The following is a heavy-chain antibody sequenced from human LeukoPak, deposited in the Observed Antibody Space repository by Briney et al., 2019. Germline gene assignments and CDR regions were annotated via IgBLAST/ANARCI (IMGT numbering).Heavy chain of an antibody. CDR1: GGSISSYY. CDR2: IYYSGST. Sequence: SETLSLTCTVSGGSISSYYWSWIRQPPGKGLEWIGYIYYSGSTNYNPSLKSRVTISVDTSKNQFSLKLGSVTAADTAVYYCAGAVAGYFDYWGQGTLVTVSS. CDR3: AGAVAGYFDY. J-gene: IGHJ4*02. D-gene: IGHD6-19*01. V-gene: IGHV4-59*01.